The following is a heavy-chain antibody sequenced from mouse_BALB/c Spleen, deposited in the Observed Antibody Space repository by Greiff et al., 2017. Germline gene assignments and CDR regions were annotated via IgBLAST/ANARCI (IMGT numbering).Heavy chain of an antibody. CDR2: ILPGSGST. Sequence: VQLQQSGAELMKPGASVKISCKATGYTFSSYWIEWVKQRPGHGLEWIGEILPGSGSTNYNEKFKGKATFTADTSSNTAYMQLSSLTSEDSAVYYCASTTVPNYYAMDYWGQGTSVTVSS. V-gene: IGHV1-9*01. J-gene: IGHJ4*01. CDR3: ASTTVPNYYAMDY. D-gene: IGHD1-1*01. CDR1: GYTFSSYW.